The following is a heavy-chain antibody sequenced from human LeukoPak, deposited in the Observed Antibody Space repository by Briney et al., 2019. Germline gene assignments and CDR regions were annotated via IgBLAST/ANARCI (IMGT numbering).Heavy chain of an antibody. J-gene: IGHJ4*02. CDR2: ILPGGKES. Sequence: GGSLRLSCVVSGYILRTNMMSWVRQAPGKGLEWVATILPGGKESYRVDSVKGRFIISRDNAKNSLFLQMNSLRGDDTALYYCMSAHGYWGQGTLVTVSS. V-gene: IGHV3-7*01. CDR1: GYILRTNM. CDR3: MSAHGY.